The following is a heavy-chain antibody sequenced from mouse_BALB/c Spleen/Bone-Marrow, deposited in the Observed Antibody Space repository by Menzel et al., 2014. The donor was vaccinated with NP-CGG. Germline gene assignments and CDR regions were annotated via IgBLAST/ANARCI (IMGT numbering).Heavy chain of an antibody. Sequence: VQLQQSGAELVRSGASVKLSCTASGFNIKDYYMHWVKQRPEQGLEWIGWIDPENGDTEYAPKFQGKATMTADTSSNTAYLQLSSLTSEDTAVYYCGAWGYVDYGAKAPLSQSPQ. CDR2: IDPENGDT. V-gene: IGHV14-4*02. J-gene: IGHJ2*01. CDR1: GFNIKDYY. CDR3: GAWGYVDY.